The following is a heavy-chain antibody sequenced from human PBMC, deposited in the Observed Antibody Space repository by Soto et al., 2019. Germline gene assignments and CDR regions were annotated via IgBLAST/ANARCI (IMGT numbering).Heavy chain of an antibody. CDR1: GVTFSSYA. D-gene: IGHD4-17*01. CDR3: ASCDYALVYFQH. Sequence: GGLIRLCCAAAGVTFSSYAMSWVRQAPGKGLEWVSAISGSGGSTYYADSVKGRFTISRDNSKNTLYLQMNSLRAEDTAVYYCASCDYALVYFQHWGQGTLVTVSS. J-gene: IGHJ1*01. V-gene: IGHV3-23*01. CDR2: ISGSGGST.